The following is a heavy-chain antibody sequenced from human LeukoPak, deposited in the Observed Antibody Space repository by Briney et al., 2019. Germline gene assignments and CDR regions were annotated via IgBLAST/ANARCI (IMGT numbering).Heavy chain of an antibody. J-gene: IGHJ6*03. V-gene: IGHV4-4*07. CDR2: IYTSGST. D-gene: IGHD2-2*01. CDR1: GGSISSYY. CDR3: ARAKILVLPAAIRHVGDPSHYSYYRDV. Sequence: KPSETLSLTCTVSGGSISSYYWSWLRQPAGKGLEWIGRIYTSGSTNYNPSLKSRVTMSVDTSKNQFSLKLSSVTAADTAVYYCARAKILVLPAAIRHVGDPSHYSYYRDVWGKGTTVTVSS.